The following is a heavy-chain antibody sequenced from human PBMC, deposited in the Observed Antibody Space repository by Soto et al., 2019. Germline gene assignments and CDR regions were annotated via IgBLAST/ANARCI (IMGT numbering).Heavy chain of an antibody. D-gene: IGHD6-13*01. J-gene: IGHJ4*02. V-gene: IGHV1-18*01. CDR2: ISAYNANT. CDR1: GYTFTSYA. Sequence: QVQLVQSGAEVKKPGASVKVSCKASGYTFTSYAINWVRQAPGQGLEWMGWISAYNANTNYAQKLQGRVTMTTDTTTSKADMERRSLRADDTAVYYCAIGGAAAGTSDYWGQGTLVTVSS. CDR3: AIGGAAAGTSDY.